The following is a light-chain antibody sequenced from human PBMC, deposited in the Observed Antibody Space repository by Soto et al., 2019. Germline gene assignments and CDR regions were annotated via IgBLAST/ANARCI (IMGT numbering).Light chain of an antibody. CDR2: GAS. CDR3: QQYGSSGT. V-gene: IGKV3-20*01. Sequence: EIVLPQSPGTLSVSLGERATISCRASQSVSNNYSAWYQQTPGQAPRLLIYGASNRASGIPDRFSGSGCGTDFPLTISRLEPEDSAVDDCQQYGSSGTFGQGTKVDIK. J-gene: IGKJ1*01. CDR1: QSVSNNY.